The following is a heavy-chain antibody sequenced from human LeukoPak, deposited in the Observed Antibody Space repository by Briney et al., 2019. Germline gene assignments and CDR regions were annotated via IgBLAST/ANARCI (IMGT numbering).Heavy chain of an antibody. CDR2: IYTSGST. J-gene: IGHJ5*02. CDR3: ARGYSSGWYGGTSNNWFDP. Sequence: SQTLSLTCTVSGGSISSGSYYGSWIRQPAGKGLEWIGRIYTSGSTNYNPSLKSRVTISVDTSKNQFSLKLSSVTAADTAVYYCARGYSSGWYGGTSNNWFDPWGQGTLVTVSS. D-gene: IGHD6-19*01. V-gene: IGHV4-61*02. CDR1: GGSISSGSYY.